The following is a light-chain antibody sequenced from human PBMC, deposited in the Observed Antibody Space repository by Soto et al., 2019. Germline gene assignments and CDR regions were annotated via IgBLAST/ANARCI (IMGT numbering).Light chain of an antibody. Sequence: EIVMTQSPSTLSVSPGERATLSCRASQGVGSTLAWYQQKLCHTPSLLIYAASTMATGVPARFSGSGSGTELTLTINSLQSEDLAVYYCQHYHSWPLPFGEGNQVQIK. CDR2: AAS. CDR3: QHYHSWPLP. CDR1: QGVGST. J-gene: IGKJ4*01. V-gene: IGKV3-15*01.